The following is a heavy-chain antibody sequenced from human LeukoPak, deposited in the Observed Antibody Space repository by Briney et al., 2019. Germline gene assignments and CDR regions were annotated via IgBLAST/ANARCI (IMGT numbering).Heavy chain of an antibody. Sequence: SQTLSLTCAISGDSVSGNSASWNWIRQSPSRGLEWLGRTYYRSKWFNDYAVSVKGRITISADTSENQFSLQLNSVTPEDTAVYYCAKDGRGNNWFDPWGQGTLVTVSS. D-gene: IGHD2/OR15-2a*01. J-gene: IGHJ5*02. CDR2: TYYRSKWFN. CDR1: GDSVSGNSAS. V-gene: IGHV6-1*01. CDR3: AKDGRGNNWFDP.